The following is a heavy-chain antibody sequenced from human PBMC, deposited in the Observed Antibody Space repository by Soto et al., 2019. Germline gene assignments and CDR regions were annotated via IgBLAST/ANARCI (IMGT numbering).Heavy chain of an antibody. Sequence: EVQLLQSGGGLVQPGGSLRLSCAVSGFTFNNYVMNWFRQTPGKGLEWVSTVDQSGGRTFYADSVKGRFTVSKDYSKNTLFLQMNSLRAEDTAIYFCAKENNADLDYWCQGMLVTVSS. D-gene: IGHD1-20*01. CDR2: VDQSGGRT. V-gene: IGHV3-23*01. CDR1: GFTFNNYV. CDR3: AKENNADLDY. J-gene: IGHJ4*02.